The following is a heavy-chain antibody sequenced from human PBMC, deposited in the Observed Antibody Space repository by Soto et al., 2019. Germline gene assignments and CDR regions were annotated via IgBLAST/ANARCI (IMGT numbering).Heavy chain of an antibody. CDR1: GGTFSSYT. D-gene: IGHD3-22*01. J-gene: IGHJ3*02. CDR3: ARSYYYDSPDAFDI. CDR2: IIPIFGTA. Sequence: SVKVSCKASGGTFSSYTISWVRQAPGQGLEWMGGIIPIFGTANYAQKFQGRVTITADESTSTAYMELSSLRSEDTAVYYCARSYYYDSPDAFDIWGQGTMVTVSS. V-gene: IGHV1-69*13.